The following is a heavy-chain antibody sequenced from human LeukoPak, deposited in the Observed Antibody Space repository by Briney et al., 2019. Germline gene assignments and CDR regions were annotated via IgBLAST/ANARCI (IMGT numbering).Heavy chain of an antibody. CDR3: ARVVGYSSSWYVRKSLDY. CDR2: INPNSGGT. V-gene: IGHV1-2*02. D-gene: IGHD6-13*01. J-gene: IGHJ4*02. Sequence: ASVKASCKASGYTFTGYYMHWVRQAPGQGLEWMGWINPNSGGTNYAQKFQGRVTMTRDTSISTAYMELSRLRSDDTAVYYCARVVGYSSSWYVRKSLDYWGQGTLVTVSS. CDR1: GYTFTGYY.